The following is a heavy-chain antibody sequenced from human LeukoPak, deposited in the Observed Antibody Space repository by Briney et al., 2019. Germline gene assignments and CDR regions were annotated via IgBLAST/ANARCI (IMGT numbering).Heavy chain of an antibody. J-gene: IGHJ5*02. V-gene: IGHV4-59*08. D-gene: IGHD3-10*01. CDR3: ARIHGSGTYYNPQNWFDP. CDR1: GGSISSYY. Sequence: SETLSLTCTVSGGSISSYYWSWIRQPPGKGLEWIGSIHQSGNTFYNPSLKSRVTISVDTSKNQFSLKLRSVTAADTAVYHCARIHGSGTYYNPQNWFDPWGQGTLVTVST. CDR2: IHQSGNT.